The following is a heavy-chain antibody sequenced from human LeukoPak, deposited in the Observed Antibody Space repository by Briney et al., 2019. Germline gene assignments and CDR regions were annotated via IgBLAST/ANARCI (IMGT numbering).Heavy chain of an antibody. Sequence: PSETLSLTCTVSGGSISSYYWSWIRQPPGKGLEWIGYIYYSGSTNYNPSLESRVTISVDTSKNQFSLKLSSVTAADTAVYYCARGSNWNYLPFDYWGQGTLVTVSS. CDR2: IYYSGST. J-gene: IGHJ4*02. V-gene: IGHV4-59*12. CDR3: ARGSNWNYLPFDY. CDR1: GGSISSYY. D-gene: IGHD1-7*01.